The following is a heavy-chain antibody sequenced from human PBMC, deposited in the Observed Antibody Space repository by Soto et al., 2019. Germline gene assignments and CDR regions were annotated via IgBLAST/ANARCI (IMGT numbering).Heavy chain of an antibody. D-gene: IGHD3-10*01. J-gene: IGHJ3*02. Sequence: GASVKVSCKASGGTFSSYTISWVRQAPGQGLEWKGRISPILGIANYALKFQGRVTITADKSTSTAYMELSSLRSEDTAVYYCARLWGRGMVRRLDAFAIWGQGTMVTVSS. CDR1: GGTFSSYT. CDR3: ARLWGRGMVRRLDAFAI. CDR2: ISPILGIA. V-gene: IGHV1-69*02.